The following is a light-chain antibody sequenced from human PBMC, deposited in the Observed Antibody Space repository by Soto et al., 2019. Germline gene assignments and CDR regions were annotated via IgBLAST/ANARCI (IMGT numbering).Light chain of an antibody. CDR3: QQYGSSSWT. J-gene: IGKJ1*01. Sequence: EIVLTQSPGTLSLSPGARATLSCRASQSVSSSYLAWYQQKPGQAPRLLIYGASSRATGIPRRFSGSGSGTDFTLTISRLEPEDFAVYYCQQYGSSSWTFGQGTKVEIK. CDR1: QSVSSSY. CDR2: GAS. V-gene: IGKV3-20*01.